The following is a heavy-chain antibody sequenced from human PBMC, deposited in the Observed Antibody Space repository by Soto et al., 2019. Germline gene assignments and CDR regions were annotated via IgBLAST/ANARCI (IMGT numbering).Heavy chain of an antibody. CDR2: ISTDGSST. J-gene: IGHJ4*02. CDR1: GFTFSTYW. Sequence: EVQLVESGGGLVQPGGSLRLSCAATGFTFSTYWMHWVRQGPGKGLVWVSRISTDGSSTTYADSVKGRFTISRDNAKNTLYLRINRLRAEDTAVYYCASATGSNHPFDYWGQGSLVTVSS. V-gene: IGHV3-74*01. CDR3: ASATGSNHPFDY. D-gene: IGHD2-2*01.